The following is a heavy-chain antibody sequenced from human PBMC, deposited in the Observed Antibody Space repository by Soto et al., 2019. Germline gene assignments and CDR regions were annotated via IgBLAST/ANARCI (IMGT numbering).Heavy chain of an antibody. CDR1: GFTFSDYY. Sequence: EVQLVESGGGLVQPGGSLRLSCAASGFTFSDYYMDWVRQAPVKGLEWVGRTRNKANFYSIEYAGSVKGRYTVSRDESKNSFYLQMNSLRTEDTAVYYCARTGSFVRDFDYWGQGTLVTVSS. J-gene: IGHJ4*02. CDR2: TRNKANFYSI. CDR3: ARTGSFVRDFDY. V-gene: IGHV3-72*01.